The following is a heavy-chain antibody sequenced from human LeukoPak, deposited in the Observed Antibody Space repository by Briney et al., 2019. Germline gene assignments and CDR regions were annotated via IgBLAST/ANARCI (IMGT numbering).Heavy chain of an antibody. D-gene: IGHD6-19*01. J-gene: IGHJ4*02. V-gene: IGHV3-30-3*01. CDR3: ARDRGSSGWESLGPFDY. CDR2: ISYDGSNK. CDR1: GFTFSSYA. Sequence: PGRSLRLSCAASGFTFSSYAMHWVRQAPGKGLEWVAVISYDGSNKYYADSVKGRFTISRDNSKNTLYLQMNSLRAEDTAVYYCARDRGSSGWESLGPFDYWGQGTLVTVSS.